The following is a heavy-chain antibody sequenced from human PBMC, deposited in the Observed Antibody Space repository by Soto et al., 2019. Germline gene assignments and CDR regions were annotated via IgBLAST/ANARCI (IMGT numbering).Heavy chain of an antibody. CDR2: IWYDGSNK. CDR3: ARDVRSRRYDL. Sequence: QVQLVESGGGVVQPGRSLRLSCAASGFTFRNYGMLWVRQAPGKGLEWLAVIWYDGSNKYYADSVKGRFTISRDNSKNTRYLEMNSLRDEDTAVYYCARDVRSRRYDLWGQGTLVIVSS. D-gene: IGHD3-10*02. J-gene: IGHJ5*02. V-gene: IGHV3-33*01. CDR1: GFTFRNYG.